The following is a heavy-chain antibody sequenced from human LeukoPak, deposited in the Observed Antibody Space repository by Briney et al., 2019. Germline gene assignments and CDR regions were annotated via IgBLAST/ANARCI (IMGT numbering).Heavy chain of an antibody. D-gene: IGHD6-19*01. Sequence: ASVKVSCKASGGTFSSYAISWVRQAPGQGLEWMGGIIPIFGTANYAQKFQGRVTITADKSTSTAYMELSSLRSEDTAVYYCARDSRYSSGWYDWFDPWGQGTLVTVS. CDR2: IIPIFGTA. CDR3: ARDSRYSSGWYDWFDP. CDR1: GGTFSSYA. J-gene: IGHJ5*02. V-gene: IGHV1-69*06.